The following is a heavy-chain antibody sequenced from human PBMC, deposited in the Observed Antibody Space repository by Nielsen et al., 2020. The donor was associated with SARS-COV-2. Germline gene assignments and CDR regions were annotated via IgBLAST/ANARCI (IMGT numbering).Heavy chain of an antibody. CDR1: GGSISSSNW. J-gene: IGHJ6*02. CDR2: IYHSGST. D-gene: IGHD2-21*01. V-gene: IGHV4-4*02. Sequence: GSLRLSCAVSGGSISSSNWWSWVRQPPGKGLEWIGEIYHSGSTNYNPSLKSRVTISVDTSKNQFSLKLSSVTAADTAVYYCAKARSGGGARGDYDHYDMDVWGQGTTVTVSS. CDR3: AKARSGGGARGDYDHYDMDV.